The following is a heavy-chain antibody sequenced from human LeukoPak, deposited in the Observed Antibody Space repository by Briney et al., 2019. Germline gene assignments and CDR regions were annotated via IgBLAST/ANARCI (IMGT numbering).Heavy chain of an antibody. CDR1: GFTFSSYA. J-gene: IGHJ3*02. Sequence: QPGGSLRLSCAASGFTFSSYALSWVRQAPGKGLEWVSAVDGRGSSTYYADSVKGRFTISRDNSNNTLYLQMSSLRPEDTAVYYCAKEGRWLQLGGAFDIWGQGTMVTVSS. V-gene: IGHV3-23*01. CDR3: AKEGRWLQLGGAFDI. D-gene: IGHD5-24*01. CDR2: VDGRGSST.